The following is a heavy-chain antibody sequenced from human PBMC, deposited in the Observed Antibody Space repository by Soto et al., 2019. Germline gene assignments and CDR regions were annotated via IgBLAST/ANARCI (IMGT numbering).Heavy chain of an antibody. V-gene: IGHV4-34*01. D-gene: IGHD3-3*01. CDR1: GGSFSGYY. CDR3: AWLLFGVGDRDY. Sequence: PSETLSLTCAVYGGSFSGYYWSCIRQPPWKGLEWIGEINHSGSTNYNPSLKSRVTISVDTSKNQFSLKLSSVTAADTAVYYCAWLLFGVGDRDYWGQGTLVTVSS. CDR2: INHSGST. J-gene: IGHJ4*02.